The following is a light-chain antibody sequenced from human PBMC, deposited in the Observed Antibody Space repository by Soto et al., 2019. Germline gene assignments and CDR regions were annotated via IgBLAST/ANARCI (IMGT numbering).Light chain of an antibody. CDR2: GAS. CDR1: QSVSSNN. J-gene: IGKJ1*01. V-gene: IGKV3-20*01. CDR3: QQYGNSPT. Sequence: EIVLTQSPGTLSLSPGERATLSCRASQSVSSNNLAWYQQRPGQAPRVVIYGASTRATGIPERFSGSGSGTDFTLTISRLEPEDFAVYYCQQYGNSPTFGQGTKVDIK.